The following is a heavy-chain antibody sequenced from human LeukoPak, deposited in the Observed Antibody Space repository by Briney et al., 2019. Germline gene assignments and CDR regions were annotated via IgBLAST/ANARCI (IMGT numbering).Heavy chain of an antibody. Sequence: GGSLRLSCAASGFTFSSYAMSWVRQAPGKWLEWVSAISGSGGSTYYADSVKGRFTISRDNSKNTLYLQMNSLRAEDTAVYYCAKSLRVLRFLEWLLYFDYWGQGTLVTVSS. J-gene: IGHJ4*02. CDR2: ISGSGGST. V-gene: IGHV3-23*01. CDR1: GFTFSSYA. CDR3: AKSLRVLRFLEWLLYFDY. D-gene: IGHD3-3*01.